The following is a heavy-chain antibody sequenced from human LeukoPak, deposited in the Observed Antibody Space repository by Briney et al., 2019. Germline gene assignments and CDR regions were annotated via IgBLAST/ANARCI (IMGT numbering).Heavy chain of an antibody. CDR2: ISSSSSTI. Sequence: GGSLRLSCAASGFTFSSYSMNWVRQAPGKGLEWVSYISSSSSTIYYADSVKGRFTISRDNAKNSLYLQMNSLRAEDTAVYYCARDRYGVLFDYWGQGTLVTVSS. V-gene: IGHV3-48*04. J-gene: IGHJ4*02. CDR3: ARDRYGVLFDY. CDR1: GFTFSSYS. D-gene: IGHD4-17*01.